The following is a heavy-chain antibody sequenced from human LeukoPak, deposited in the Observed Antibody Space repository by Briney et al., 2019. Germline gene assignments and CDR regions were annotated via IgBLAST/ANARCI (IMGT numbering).Heavy chain of an antibody. J-gene: IGHJ5*02. D-gene: IGHD1-26*01. V-gene: IGHV4-39*01. CDR1: GVSVSSSEYY. Sequence: SETLSLTCTVSGVSVSSSEYYCDWLRQPPGKGLQWIGTIYYSGTTYYNPSLKSRVTISVDTSKNQFSLKLSSVTAADTAVYYCARHRYRSGSDWIDPWGQGTLVTVSS. CDR2: IYYSGTT. CDR3: ARHRYRSGSDWIDP.